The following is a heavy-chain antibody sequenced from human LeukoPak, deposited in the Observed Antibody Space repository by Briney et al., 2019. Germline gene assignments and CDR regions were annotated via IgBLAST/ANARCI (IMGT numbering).Heavy chain of an antibody. J-gene: IGHJ3*02. CDR1: GFTFSNAW. CDR2: IKSKTDGGTT. CDR3: VRRRVGVAPASDM. Sequence: GGSLRLSCAASGFTFSNAWMSWVRQAPGKGLEWVGRIKSKTDGGTTDYAAPVKGRFTISRDDSKNTLYLQMNSLKTEDTAVYYCVRRRVGVAPASDMWGQGTTVTVSS. D-gene: IGHD1-26*01. V-gene: IGHV3-15*01.